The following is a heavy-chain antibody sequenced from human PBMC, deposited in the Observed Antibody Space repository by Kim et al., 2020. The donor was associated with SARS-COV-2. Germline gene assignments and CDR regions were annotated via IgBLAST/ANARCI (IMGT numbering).Heavy chain of an antibody. CDR3: ARVALWFGESGSHYYYYGMDV. J-gene: IGHJ6*02. CDR1: GFTFSSYG. V-gene: IGHV3-48*03. Sequence: GGSLRLSCAASGFTFSSYGMNWVRQAPGKGLEWVSYISISGSTIYYSDSVKGRFTISRDNAKNSLYLQMNSLRAEDTAVYYCARVALWFGESGSHYYYYGMDVCGQGTPVTVSS. CDR2: ISISGSTI. D-gene: IGHD3-10*01.